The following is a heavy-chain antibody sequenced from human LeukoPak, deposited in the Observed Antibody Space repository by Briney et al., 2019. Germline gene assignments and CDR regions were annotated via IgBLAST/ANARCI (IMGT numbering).Heavy chain of an antibody. D-gene: IGHD6-13*01. CDR3: ARGRRSSSWPTPFDY. CDR2: IRYDGSNK. CDR1: GFTFSSYG. V-gene: IGHV3-30*02. Sequence: PGGSLRLSCAASGFTFSSYGMHWVRQAPGKGLEWVAFIRYDGSNKYYADSVKGRFTISRDNSKNTLYLQMNSLRAEDMAVYYCARGRRSSSWPTPFDYWGQGTLVTVSS. J-gene: IGHJ4*02.